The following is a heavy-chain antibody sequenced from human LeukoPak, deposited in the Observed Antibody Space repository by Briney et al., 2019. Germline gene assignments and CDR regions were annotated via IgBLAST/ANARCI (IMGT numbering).Heavy chain of an antibody. CDR3: ARDSLLPSAMGYYYMDV. J-gene: IGHJ6*03. CDR2: IYTSGST. Sequence: SETLSLTCTVSGGSISSGSYYWCWIRQPAGKGLEWIGRIYTSGSTNHNPSLKSRVTISVDTSKNQFSLKLSSVTAADTALYYCARDSLLPSAMGYYYMDVWGKGTTVTVSS. D-gene: IGHD2-2*01. CDR1: GGSISSGSYY. V-gene: IGHV4-61*02.